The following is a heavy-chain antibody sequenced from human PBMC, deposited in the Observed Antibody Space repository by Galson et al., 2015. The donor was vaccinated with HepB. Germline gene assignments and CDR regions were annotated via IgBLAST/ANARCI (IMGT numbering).Heavy chain of an antibody. D-gene: IGHD6-19*01. V-gene: IGHV3-7*03. CDR3: GRYSSYWKSFDY. CDR2: IKQDGSEK. Sequence: SLRLSCAASGFTFSSYWMSWVRQAPGKGLEWVANIKQDGSEKYYVDSVRGRFTISRDNAKNSVFLQMNSLRAEDTAMYYCGRYSSYWKSFDYWGQGILVTVSS. J-gene: IGHJ4*02. CDR1: GFTFSSYW.